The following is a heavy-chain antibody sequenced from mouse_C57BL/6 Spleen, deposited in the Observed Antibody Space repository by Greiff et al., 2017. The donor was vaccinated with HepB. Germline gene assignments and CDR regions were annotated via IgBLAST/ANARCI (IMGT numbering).Heavy chain of an antibody. CDR2: INPNYGTT. Sequence: VQLKESGPELVKPGASAKISCKASGYSFTDYNMNWVKQSNGKSLEWIGVINPNYGTTSYNQKFKGKATLTVDQSSSTAYMQLNSLTSEDSAVYYCAKGATMVFDYWGQGTTLTVSS. J-gene: IGHJ2*01. CDR1: GYSFTDYN. CDR3: AKGATMVFDY. D-gene: IGHD2-2*01. V-gene: IGHV1-39*01.